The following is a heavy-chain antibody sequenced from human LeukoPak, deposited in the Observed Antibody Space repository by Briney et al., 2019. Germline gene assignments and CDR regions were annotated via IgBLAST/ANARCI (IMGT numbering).Heavy chain of an antibody. V-gene: IGHV4-34*01. Sequence: SETLSLTCAVYGGSFSGYYWSWIRQPPGKGLEWIGEINHSGSTNYNPSLKSRVTISVDTSRNQFSLKLSSVTAADTAVYYCARRGCSSTSCYYYYYYMDVWGKGTTVTISS. D-gene: IGHD2-2*01. CDR2: INHSGST. J-gene: IGHJ6*03. CDR3: ARRGCSSTSCYYYYYYMDV. CDR1: GGSFSGYY.